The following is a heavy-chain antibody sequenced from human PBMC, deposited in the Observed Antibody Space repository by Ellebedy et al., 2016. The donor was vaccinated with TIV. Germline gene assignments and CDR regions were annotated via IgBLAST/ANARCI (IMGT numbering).Heavy chain of an antibody. D-gene: IGHD3-10*01. CDR1: GFTFHHAW. CDR2: SSGSGSAI. V-gene: IGHV3-11*04. CDR3: AKDNYGSGTHGFDP. J-gene: IGHJ5*02. Sequence: GESLKISCAASGFTFHHAWMSWIRQAPGKGLEWVSYSSGSGSAIYYADSVKGRVTISRENSKNTLFLQMDSLRADDTGVYYCAKDNYGSGTHGFDPWGQGTLVTVSS.